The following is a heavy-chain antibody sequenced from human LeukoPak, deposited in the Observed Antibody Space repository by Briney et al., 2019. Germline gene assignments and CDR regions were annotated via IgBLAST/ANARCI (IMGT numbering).Heavy chain of an antibody. D-gene: IGHD3-22*01. CDR3: ARAAFDSIGYYLFDY. J-gene: IGHJ4*02. CDR1: GCSFSNYG. Sequence: PGGSLTLSCAASGCSFSNYGMHWVRQAAGKGLDWVAVIWYGGTNDYYADSVKGRFTISRDNSRNTLYLQMNSLRTEDTAVYSCARAAFDSIGYYLFDYWGQGTLVTVSS. CDR2: IWYGGTND. V-gene: IGHV3-33*01.